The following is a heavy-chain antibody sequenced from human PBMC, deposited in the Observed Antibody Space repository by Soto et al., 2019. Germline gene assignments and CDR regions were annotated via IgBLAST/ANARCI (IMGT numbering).Heavy chain of an antibody. J-gene: IGHJ5*02. CDR1: GFTFSSYA. Sequence: PEGSLRLSCAASGFTFSSYAMSWVRQAPGKGLEWVSAISGSGGSTYYADSVKGRFTISRDNSKNTLYLQMNSLRAEDTAVYYCAKDPYYDSSGYPGRRSDNWFDPWGQGTLHTVSS. V-gene: IGHV3-23*01. D-gene: IGHD3-22*01. CDR2: ISGSGGST. CDR3: AKDPYYDSSGYPGRRSDNWFDP.